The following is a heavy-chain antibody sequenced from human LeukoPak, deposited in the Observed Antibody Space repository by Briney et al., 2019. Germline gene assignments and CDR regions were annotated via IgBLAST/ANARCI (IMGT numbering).Heavy chain of an antibody. CDR2: ISGSGGGT. CDR1: VITLSNYG. D-gene: IGHD3-22*01. V-gene: IGHV3-23*01. Sequence: PGGSLRLSCAVSVITLSNYGMSWGRPAPGKGLEWVAGISGSGGGTNYADSVKGRFTISRDNPKNTLYLQMNGLRAEDTAVYFCAKRGVVIRVILVGFHKEAYYFDSWGQGALVTVSS. J-gene: IGHJ4*02. CDR3: AKRGVVIRVILVGFHKEAYYFDS.